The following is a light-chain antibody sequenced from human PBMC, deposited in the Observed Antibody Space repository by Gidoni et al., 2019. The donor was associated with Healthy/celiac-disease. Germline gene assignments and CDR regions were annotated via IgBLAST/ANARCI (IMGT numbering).Light chain of an antibody. Sequence: SSQSLLHSNGYNYLDWYLQKPGQSLQLLIYLGSNRASGVPDRFSGSVSGTDFTLKISRVEAEDVGVYYCMQALQTPITFXQXTRLEIK. J-gene: IGKJ5*01. CDR2: LGS. CDR3: MQALQTPIT. V-gene: IGKV2-28*01. CDR1: QSLLHSNGYNY.